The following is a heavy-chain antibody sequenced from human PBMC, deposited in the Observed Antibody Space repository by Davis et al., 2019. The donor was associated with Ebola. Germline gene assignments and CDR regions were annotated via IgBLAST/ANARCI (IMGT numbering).Heavy chain of an antibody. D-gene: IGHD2-2*01. CDR1: GFTFSDYY. J-gene: IGHJ3*01. V-gene: IGHV3-23*01. CDR3: AKDRSVLVPAAMVRDAFDL. Sequence: GGSLRLSCAASGFTFSDYYMSWIRQAPGKGLEWVSTISGIVVGTTYYADSVKGRFTISRDNSMNTLYLQMSSLRAEDTAVYYCAKDRSVLVPAAMVRDAFDLWGQGTMVTVSS. CDR2: ISGIVVGTT.